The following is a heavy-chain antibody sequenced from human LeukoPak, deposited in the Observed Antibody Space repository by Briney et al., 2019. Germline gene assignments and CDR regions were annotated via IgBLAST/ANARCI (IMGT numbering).Heavy chain of an antibody. CDR3: ARTIAQYTNTWLYYYYGLDV. CDR1: GFTFSSFA. D-gene: IGHD6-13*01. Sequence: GGSLRLSCAASGFTFSSFAMSWVRQAPGKGLEWVSAIGGTSGVTYYADSVKGRFTISRDNSKDTLFLQMNSLGADDTALYYCARTIAQYTNTWLYYYYGLDVWGQGTTVTVSS. V-gene: IGHV3-23*01. CDR2: IGGTSGVT. J-gene: IGHJ6*02.